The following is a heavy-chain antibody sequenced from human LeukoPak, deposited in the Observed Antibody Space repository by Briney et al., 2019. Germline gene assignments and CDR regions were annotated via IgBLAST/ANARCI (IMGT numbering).Heavy chain of an antibody. Sequence: GGSLRLSCAVSGLTFSSSWMDWVRQAPGKGLEWVASINPDGNKKYSADSVKGRFTISRDNAENSLYLQMNSLRAEDTAVYYCAVDNANWFDPWGQGTLVTVSS. CDR3: AVDNANWFDP. D-gene: IGHD5-12*01. V-gene: IGHV3-7*03. CDR2: INPDGNKK. CDR1: GLTFSSSW. J-gene: IGHJ5*02.